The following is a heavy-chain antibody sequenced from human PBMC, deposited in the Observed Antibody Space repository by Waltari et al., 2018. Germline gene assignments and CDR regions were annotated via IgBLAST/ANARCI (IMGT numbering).Heavy chain of an antibody. CDR1: GGSISSYY. D-gene: IGHD3-10*01. V-gene: IGHV4-59*08. CDR3: AKLWFGELLPDY. CDR2: IYYSGST. J-gene: IGHJ4*02. Sequence: QVQLQESGPGLVKPSETLSLTCTVSGGSISSYYWIWIRQPPGKGLVKVGDIYYSGSTNYNPSLKSRVTISVDTSKNQFSLKLSSVTAADTAVYYSAKLWFGELLPDYWGQGTLVTVSS.